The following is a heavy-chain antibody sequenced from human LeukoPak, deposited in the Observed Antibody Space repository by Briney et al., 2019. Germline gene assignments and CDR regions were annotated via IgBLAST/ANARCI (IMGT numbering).Heavy chain of an antibody. Sequence: ASVKVSCKASGYTFTSYYMRCVRQAPVQELERMGIINPSSGSTSYAQKFQGRVTMTRDMSTSTGYMELSSLRSEDTAVYYCAREPRDGGNSRSFDPWGQETLVTVSS. CDR3: AREPRDGGNSRSFDP. CDR1: GYTFTSYY. D-gene: IGHD4-23*01. V-gene: IGHV1-46*01. CDR2: INPSSGST. J-gene: IGHJ5*02.